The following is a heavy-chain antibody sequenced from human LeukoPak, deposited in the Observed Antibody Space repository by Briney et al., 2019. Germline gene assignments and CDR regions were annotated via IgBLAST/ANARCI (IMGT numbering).Heavy chain of an antibody. D-gene: IGHD6-19*01. CDR3: AKKVAGYNNWFDP. J-gene: IGHJ5*02. CDR1: GFTFTSYA. CDR2: ISGSGGIT. V-gene: IGHV3-23*01. Sequence: GGSLRLSCAASGFTFTSYAMTWVRQAPGKGLEWVSVISGSGGITNYADSVKDRFTISRDNSKNTLYLQMNSLRVEDTAVYYCAKKVAGYNNWFDPWGQGTLVTVSS.